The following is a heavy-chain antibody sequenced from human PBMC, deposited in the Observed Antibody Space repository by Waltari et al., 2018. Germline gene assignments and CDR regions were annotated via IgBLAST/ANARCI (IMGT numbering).Heavy chain of an antibody. CDR3: ARGLGGSSPFDY. CDR1: GYSFGGHY. V-gene: IGHV1-2*02. CDR2: INPTNGVT. J-gene: IGHJ4*02. Sequence: QVHLVQSGAEVKKSGASVKVYCKASGYSFGGHYLYWVRQAPGQGLEWMGWINPTNGVTNYAQKFQGRVTMTRDTSINSVYMDLSRLRYDDTAVYFCARGLGGSSPFDYWGRGTLVTVSS. D-gene: IGHD3-16*01.